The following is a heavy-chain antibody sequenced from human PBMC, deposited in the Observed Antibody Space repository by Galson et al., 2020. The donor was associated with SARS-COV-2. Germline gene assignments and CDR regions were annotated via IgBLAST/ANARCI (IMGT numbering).Heavy chain of an antibody. CDR3: ARRRGQCLAPYFDV. J-gene: IGHJ4*02. CDR1: GFSLSTSGVG. Sequence: KMSGPTLVKLTQPLTLTYTFSGFSLSTSGVGVAWIRQPPGKALEWHPLLYRDDDKRYSPSLKSRLTITKDTSKNQVVLTMTNMDPVDTATYYCARRRGQCLAPYFDVWGQGTLVTVSS. D-gene: IGHD6-19*01. CDR2: LYRDDDK. V-gene: IGHV2-5*02.